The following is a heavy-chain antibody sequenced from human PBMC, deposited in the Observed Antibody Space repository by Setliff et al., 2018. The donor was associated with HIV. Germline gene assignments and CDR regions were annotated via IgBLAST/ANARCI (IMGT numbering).Heavy chain of an antibody. V-gene: IGHV4-34*01. CDR3: ARWYTTGRGWFDP. J-gene: IGHJ5*02. D-gene: IGHD6-25*01. CDR2: IDHSGST. CDR1: GGSFSGYH. Sequence: SETLSLTCAVYGGSFSGYHWSWIRQSPGKGLEWIGEIDHSGSTDDSPSLKSRVTISVDTSKNQFSLKLSSVSAADTAVYYCARWYTTGRGWFDPWGQGTLVTVSS.